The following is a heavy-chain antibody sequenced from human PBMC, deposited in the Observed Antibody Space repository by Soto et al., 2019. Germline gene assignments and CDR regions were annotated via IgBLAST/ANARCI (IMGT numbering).Heavy chain of an antibody. CDR1: GYTFTSYA. V-gene: IGHV1-3*01. J-gene: IGHJ4*02. Sequence: QVQLVQSGAEXKKPGASVKVXXXASGYTFTSYAMHWVRQAPGQRLEWMGWINAGNGNTKYSQKFQGRVTITRDTSASTAYMELSSLRSEDTAVYYCAKDYYDSSGYYPPALLFDYWGQGTLVTVSS. D-gene: IGHD3-22*01. CDR3: AKDYYDSSGYYPPALLFDY. CDR2: INAGNGNT.